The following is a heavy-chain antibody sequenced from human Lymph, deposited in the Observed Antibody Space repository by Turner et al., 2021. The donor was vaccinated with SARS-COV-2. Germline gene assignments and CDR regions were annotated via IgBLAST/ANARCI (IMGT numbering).Heavy chain of an antibody. Sequence: QVQLVESGGGVVQPGRSLRLSCTASGFPFSSYGMHGVRQAPGKGLEWGAGIWYDGSNKYYADAVKGRFTISRDNSKNTLYLQMNSLRAEDTAVYYCARDDINTLIAAAVPFDYWGQGTLVTVSS. CDR3: ARDDINTLIAAAVPFDY. D-gene: IGHD6-13*01. V-gene: IGHV3-33*01. J-gene: IGHJ4*02. CDR1: GFPFSSYG. CDR2: IWYDGSNK.